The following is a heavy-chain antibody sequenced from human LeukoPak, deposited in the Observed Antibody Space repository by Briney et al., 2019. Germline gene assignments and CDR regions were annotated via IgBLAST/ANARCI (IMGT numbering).Heavy chain of an antibody. CDR1: GFTFSTYA. CDR2: IKGKTDGGTP. V-gene: IGHV3-15*01. Sequence: GGSLRLSCAASGFTFSTYAMYWVRQAPGKGLEWVGRIKGKTDGGTPDYAAPVKGRFTISRDHSEDTLYLQMNSLKTEDTAVYYCILAAAGPAYWGQGALVTVSS. CDR3: ILAAAGPAY. D-gene: IGHD6-13*01. J-gene: IGHJ4*02.